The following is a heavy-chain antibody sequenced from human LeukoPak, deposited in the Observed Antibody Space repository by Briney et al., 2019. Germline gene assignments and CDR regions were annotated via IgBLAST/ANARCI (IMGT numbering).Heavy chain of an antibody. D-gene: IGHD3-10*01. V-gene: IGHV3-74*01. CDR1: GFTFSYNW. CDR3: LGYYSGSPN. J-gene: IGHJ4*02. Sequence: GGSLRLSCSASGFTFSYNWMHWVRHAPGKGLVWVSRISSDGRTTHYADSVKGRFTISRDSAKNTLFLQMNDLRAEDTAVYYCLGYYSGSPNWGQGTLVTVSS. CDR2: ISSDGRTT.